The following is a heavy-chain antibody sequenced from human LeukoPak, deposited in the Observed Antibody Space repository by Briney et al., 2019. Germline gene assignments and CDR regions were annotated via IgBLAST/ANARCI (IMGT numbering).Heavy chain of an antibody. CDR2: INRSGGST. D-gene: IGHD7-27*01. V-gene: IGHV1-46*01. J-gene: IGHJ3*02. CDR1: GYTFTSYY. CDR3: ARGGKLGGAFDI. Sequence: ASVKVSCKASGYTFTSYYIHWVRQAPGQGLEWMGIINRSGGSTSYAQKFQGRVTMTRDTSTRTAYMELRSLRSDDTAVYYCARGGKLGGAFDIWGQGTMVTVSS.